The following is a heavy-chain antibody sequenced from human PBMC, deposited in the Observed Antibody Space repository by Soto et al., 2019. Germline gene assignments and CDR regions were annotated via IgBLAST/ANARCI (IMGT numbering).Heavy chain of an antibody. D-gene: IGHD2-15*01. CDR1: GGSISSGDFY. V-gene: IGHV4-30-4*01. CDR2: ISYSGST. Sequence: SETLSLTCTVSGGSISSGDFYWSWIRQPPGRGLEWIGYISYSGSTYYNTSLKSRVTISVDTSKNQFSLKLNSVTAADTAVYYCARGGNTGRSYKYNWFDTWGQGTLVTVSS. J-gene: IGHJ5*02. CDR3: ARGGNTGRSYKYNWFDT.